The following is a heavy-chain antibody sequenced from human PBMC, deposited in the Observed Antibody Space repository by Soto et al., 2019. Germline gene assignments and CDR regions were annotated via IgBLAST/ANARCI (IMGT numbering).Heavy chain of an antibody. J-gene: IGHJ3*02. D-gene: IGHD3-10*01. Sequence: QVQLEQSGAEVKKPGSSVKVSCKASGGTLSDHGVAWLRQAPGQGLEWMGGTIPVFNAPKYAPQFQGRVTIAADKSTNIAYMEMSSLRSEDTALNFCARGVFDSGNHHPGPSAFDIWGQGTMVIVSS. CDR3: ARGVFDSGNHHPGPSAFDI. V-gene: IGHV1-69*06. CDR2: TIPVFNAP. CDR1: GGTLSDHG.